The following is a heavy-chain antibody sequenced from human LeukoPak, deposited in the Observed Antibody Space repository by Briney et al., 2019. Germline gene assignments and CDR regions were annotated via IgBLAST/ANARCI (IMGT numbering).Heavy chain of an antibody. V-gene: IGHV1-18*01. CDR1: GYTFTSYG. D-gene: IGHD1-26*01. J-gene: IGHJ1*01. CDR2: ISAYNGNT. CDR3: ARDGGSYYRDEYFQH. Sequence: GASVKVSCKASGYTFTSYGISWVRQAPGQGLEWMGWISAYNGNTNYAQKLQGRVTMTTDTSTSTAYMELRSLRSDDTAVYHCARDGGSYYRDEYFQHWGQGTLVTVSS.